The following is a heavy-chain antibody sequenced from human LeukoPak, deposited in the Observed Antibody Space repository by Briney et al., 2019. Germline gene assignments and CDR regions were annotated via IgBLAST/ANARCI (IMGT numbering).Heavy chain of an antibody. D-gene: IGHD4-11*01. CDR2: ISAYNGNT. Sequence: GASVKVSCKASGGTFSSYAISWVRQAPGQGLEWMGWISAYNGNTNYAQKFQGRVTMTRDTSTSTVYMELSSLRSEDTAVYYCARGVMATVTSDYWGQGTLVTVSS. J-gene: IGHJ4*02. CDR3: ARGVMATVTSDY. CDR1: GGTFSSYA. V-gene: IGHV1-18*01.